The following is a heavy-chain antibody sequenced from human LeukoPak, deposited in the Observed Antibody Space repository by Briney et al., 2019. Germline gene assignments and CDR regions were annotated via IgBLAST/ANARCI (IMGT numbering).Heavy chain of an antibody. Sequence: ASVKVSCTASGYTFTSYGISWVRQAPGQGLEWMGWISAYNGNTNYAQKLQGRVTMTTDTSTSTAYMELRSLRSEDTAVYYCARDSYLGWAVAVTAPFDYWGQGTLVSVSS. CDR1: GYTFTSYG. CDR2: ISAYNGNT. J-gene: IGHJ4*02. V-gene: IGHV1-18*01. CDR3: ARDSYLGWAVAVTAPFDY. D-gene: IGHD6-19*01.